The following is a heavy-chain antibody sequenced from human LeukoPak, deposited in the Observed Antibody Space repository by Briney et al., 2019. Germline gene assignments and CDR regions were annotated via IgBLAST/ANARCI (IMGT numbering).Heavy chain of an antibody. J-gene: IGHJ4*02. D-gene: IGHD3/OR15-3a*01. CDR3: ARDFNGDFSFDY. V-gene: IGHV4-59*01. CDR2: IYYSGST. Sequence: SEALSLTCTVSGGSISSYYWSWIRQPPGKGLEWIGYIYYSGSTNYNPSLKSRVTISVDTSKNQFSLKLSSVTVADTAVYYCARDFNGDFSFDYWGQGTLVTVSS. CDR1: GGSISSYY.